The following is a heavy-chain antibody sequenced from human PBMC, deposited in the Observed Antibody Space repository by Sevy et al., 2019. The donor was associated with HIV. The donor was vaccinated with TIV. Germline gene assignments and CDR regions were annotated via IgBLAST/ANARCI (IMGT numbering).Heavy chain of an antibody. D-gene: IGHD2-15*01. J-gene: IGHJ4*02. CDR3: ARAYCSGGSCYSLAY. V-gene: IGHV1-18*01. Sequence: ASVEVSCKTSGYTFTSYRITWVRQAPGQGLEWMGWISAHNGDTNYAQKLQGRVTMISETSTSTAYMVLRSLRSDDTAIYYCARAYCSGGSCYSLAYWGQGTLVTVSS. CDR1: GYTFTSYR. CDR2: ISAHNGDT.